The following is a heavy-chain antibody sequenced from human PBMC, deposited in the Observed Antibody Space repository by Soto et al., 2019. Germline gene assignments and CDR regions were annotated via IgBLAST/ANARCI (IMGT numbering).Heavy chain of an antibody. CDR2: ISSGGTNI. J-gene: IGHJ4*02. CDR3: ARGEGGYCSSITCPLFDY. CDR1: GLTFRAYY. Sequence: QVQLVESGGGLAKPGVSLRLSCAASGLTFRAYYMSWIRQAPGKGLECVSYISSGGTNIYYAGSVKVRFTISRDNAKNSLYLRMNSLRVEDTAVYYCARGEGGYCSSITCPLFDYWGQGTLVTVSP. D-gene: IGHD2-2*01. V-gene: IGHV3-11*01.